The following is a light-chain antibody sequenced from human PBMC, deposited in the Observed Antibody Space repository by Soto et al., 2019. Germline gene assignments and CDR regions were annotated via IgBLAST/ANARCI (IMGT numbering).Light chain of an antibody. CDR1: QSVSSSY. CDR2: GAS. Sequence: EIVLTQSPGTQSLSPGERATLSSRVSQSVSSSYLAWYQQKPGQAPRLLIYGASSRATGIPDRFSGSGSGTDFTLTISRLEPEDFAVYYCQQYGSSSFTFGPGTKVDIK. V-gene: IGKV3-20*01. CDR3: QQYGSSSFT. J-gene: IGKJ3*01.